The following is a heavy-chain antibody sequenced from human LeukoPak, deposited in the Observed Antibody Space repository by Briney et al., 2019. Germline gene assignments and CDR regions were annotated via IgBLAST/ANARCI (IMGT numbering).Heavy chain of an antibody. D-gene: IGHD3-3*01. CDR1: GGSISSYY. V-gene: IGHV4-59*01. CDR2: IYYSGST. CDR3: ARDGGPSGRFLGYFDY. Sequence: SETLSLTCTVSGGSISSYYWSWIRQPPGKGLEWIGCIYYSGSTNYNPSLKSRVTISVDTSKHQFSLKLSSVTAADTAVYYCARDGGPSGRFLGYFDYWGQGTLVTVSS. J-gene: IGHJ4*02.